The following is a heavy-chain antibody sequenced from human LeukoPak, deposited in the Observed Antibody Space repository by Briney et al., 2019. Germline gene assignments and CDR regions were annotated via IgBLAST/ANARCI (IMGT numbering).Heavy chain of an antibody. CDR1: GYSISSGYY. V-gene: IGHV4-38-2*02. CDR2: IYHSGST. CDR3: ARDTITDCSSTSCYGDYYYGMDV. J-gene: IGHJ6*04. Sequence: SETLSLTCAVSGYSISSGYYWGWIRQPPGKGLEWIGSIYHSGSTYYNPSLKSRVTISVDTSKNQFSLKLSSVTAADTAVYYCARDTITDCSSTSCYGDYYYGMDVWGKGTTVTVSS. D-gene: IGHD2-2*01.